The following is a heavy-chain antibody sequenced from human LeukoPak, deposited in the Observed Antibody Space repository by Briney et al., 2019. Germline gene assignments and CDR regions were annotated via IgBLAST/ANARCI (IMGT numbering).Heavy chain of an antibody. CDR3: AREARPYSYGPYYFDY. J-gene: IGHJ4*02. CDR1: GGTFSSYA. CDR2: IIPIFGTA. Sequence: ASAKVSCKASGGTFSSYAISWVRQAPGQGLEWMGGIIPIFGTANYAQKFQGRVTITTDESTSTAYMELSSLRSEDTAVYYCAREARPYSYGPYYFDYWGQGTLVTVSS. D-gene: IGHD5-18*01. V-gene: IGHV1-69*05.